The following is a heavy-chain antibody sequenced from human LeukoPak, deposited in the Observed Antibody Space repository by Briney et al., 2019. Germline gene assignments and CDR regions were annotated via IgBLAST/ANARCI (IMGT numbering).Heavy chain of an antibody. D-gene: IGHD2-15*01. CDR2: TSYDESNK. J-gene: IGHJ4*02. V-gene: IGHV3-30-3*01. CDR3: TRSLDY. CDR1: GFTFSRYA. Sequence: GGSLRLSCAASGFTFSRYAMHWARQAPGKGLEWVAVTSYDESNKEFADSVKGRFTISRDNSKNTLYLGLNSLRADDTAVYYCTRSLDYWGQGTLVTVSS.